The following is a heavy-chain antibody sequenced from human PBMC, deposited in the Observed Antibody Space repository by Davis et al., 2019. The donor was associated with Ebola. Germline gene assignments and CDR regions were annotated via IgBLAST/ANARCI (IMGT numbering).Heavy chain of an antibody. CDR3: AKCLYCSSTSSIGMDV. CDR2: ISYDGSNK. CDR1: GFTFSSYG. Sequence: GESLKISCAASGFTFSSYGMHWVRQAPGKGLEWVAVISYDGSNKYYADSVKGRFTISRDNSKNTLYLQMNSLRAEDTAVYYCAKCLYCSSTSSIGMDVWGQGTTVTVSS. J-gene: IGHJ6*02. D-gene: IGHD2-2*01. V-gene: IGHV3-30*18.